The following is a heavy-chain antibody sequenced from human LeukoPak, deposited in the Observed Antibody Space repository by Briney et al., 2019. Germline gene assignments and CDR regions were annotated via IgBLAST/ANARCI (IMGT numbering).Heavy chain of an antibody. CDR2: TYYSGST. CDR3: ARRQPWGDYFDY. CDR1: GGSISSYY. D-gene: IGHD7-27*01. Sequence: SETLSLTCTVSGGSISSYYWSWIRQPPGKGLEWIGYTYYSGSTNYNPSLKSRVTISVDTSKNQFSLKLSSVTAADTAVYYCARRQPWGDYFDYWGQGTLVTVSS. J-gene: IGHJ4*02. V-gene: IGHV4-59*08.